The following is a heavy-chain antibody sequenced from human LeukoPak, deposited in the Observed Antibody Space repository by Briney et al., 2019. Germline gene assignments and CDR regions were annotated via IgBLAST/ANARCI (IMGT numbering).Heavy chain of an antibody. J-gene: IGHJ4*02. CDR1: GLTFSSYT. V-gene: IGHV3-21*01. CDR2: ISNTKCYI. CDR3: ARKLWFGEPCLYVDY. D-gene: IGHD3-10*01. Sequence: PGGSLSLFCAPSGLTFSSYTLIWVRQAPGKELDWVSCISNTKCYIHFAPSVQDPFTLSRDNAKNSLLLQMNSLRAEDTAVYYCARKLWFGEPCLYVDYWGQGNLVTVSS.